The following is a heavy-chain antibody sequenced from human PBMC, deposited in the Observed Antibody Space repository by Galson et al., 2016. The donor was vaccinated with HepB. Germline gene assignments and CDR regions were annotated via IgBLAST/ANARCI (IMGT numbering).Heavy chain of an antibody. Sequence: SLRLSCAASGFAVMTNYMTWVRQASGKGLEYVSHISHRGSDTNYADSVKGRFTISRDNAKKSLYLQMSSLRAEDTAIYYRARDRTSRAAVDYWGHGTLVTVSS. CDR1: GFAVMTNY. CDR2: ISHRGSDT. V-gene: IGHV3-11*06. CDR3: ARDRTSRAAVDY. D-gene: IGHD6-25*01. J-gene: IGHJ4*01.